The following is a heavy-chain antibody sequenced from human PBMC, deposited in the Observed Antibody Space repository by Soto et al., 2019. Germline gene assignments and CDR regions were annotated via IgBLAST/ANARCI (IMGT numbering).Heavy chain of an antibody. CDR1: GYTFTNYW. V-gene: IGHV5-51*01. CDR3: ARRARGNWAFDY. CDR2: IYPGDSGT. Sequence: PGESLKISCEVSGYTFTNYWIGWVRQMPGKGLEWMGIIYPGDSGTRYSPSFQGQVTFSADKSTSSAYLQWSSLKASDTAIYFCARRARGNWAFDYWGQGTLVTVSS. D-gene: IGHD3-16*01. J-gene: IGHJ4*02.